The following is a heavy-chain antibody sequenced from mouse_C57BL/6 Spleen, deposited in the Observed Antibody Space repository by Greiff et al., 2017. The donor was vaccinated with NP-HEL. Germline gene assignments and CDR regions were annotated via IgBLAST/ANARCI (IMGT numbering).Heavy chain of an antibody. J-gene: IGHJ4*01. Sequence: DVQLVESGEGLVKPGGSLKLSCAASGFTFSSYAMSWVRQTPEKRLEWVAYISSGGGYIYYADTVKGRFTISRDNARNTLYLQMSRLKSEDTAMYYCTRDRGIYEGYYGAMDYWGQGTSVTVSS. CDR3: TRDRGIYEGYYGAMDY. CDR1: GFTFSSYA. V-gene: IGHV5-9-1*02. CDR2: ISSGGGYI. D-gene: IGHD2-3*01.